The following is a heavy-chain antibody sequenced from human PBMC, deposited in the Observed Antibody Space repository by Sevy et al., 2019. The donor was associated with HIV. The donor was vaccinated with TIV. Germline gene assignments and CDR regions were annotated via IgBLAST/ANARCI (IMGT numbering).Heavy chain of an antibody. CDR3: ARVYIVATNWFDP. CDR1: GGSISSGGYY. CDR2: IYYSGST. D-gene: IGHD5-12*01. Sequence: SETLSLTCTVSGGSISSGGYYWSWIRQHPGKGLEWIGYIYYSGSTYYNPSLKSRVTISVDTSKNQFSLKLSSVTAADTAVYYCARVYIVATNWFDPWGQGTLDTVSS. V-gene: IGHV4-31*03. J-gene: IGHJ5*02.